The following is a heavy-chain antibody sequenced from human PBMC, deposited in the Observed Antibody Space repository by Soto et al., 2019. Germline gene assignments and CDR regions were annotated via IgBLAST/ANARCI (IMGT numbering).Heavy chain of an antibody. D-gene: IGHD6-19*01. CDR1: GFTFSSYG. Sequence: PGGSLRLSCAASGFTFSSYGMHWVRQAPGKGLEWVAVISYDGSNKYYADSVKGRFTISRDNSKNTLYLQMNSLRAEDTAVYYCAKEGGIAVAGKAGYYYYYGMDVWGQGTTVTVSS. V-gene: IGHV3-30*18. CDR2: ISYDGSNK. J-gene: IGHJ6*02. CDR3: AKEGGIAVAGKAGYYYYYGMDV.